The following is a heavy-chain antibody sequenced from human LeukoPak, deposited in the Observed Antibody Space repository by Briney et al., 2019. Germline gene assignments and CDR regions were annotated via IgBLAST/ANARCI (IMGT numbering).Heavy chain of an antibody. CDR3: AKGSYYDSPYGFGY. J-gene: IGHJ4*02. V-gene: IGHV3-23*01. Sequence: GGSLRLSCAASGFTFSSYAMSWVRQAPGKGLKLVSSVSGSGVSTYYIDSVKGRLTISRDNPMNTLYLQMSSLRAEDTAIYYCAKGSYYDSPYGFGYWDQGILVTVSS. CDR2: VSGSGVST. CDR1: GFTFSSYA. D-gene: IGHD3-22*01.